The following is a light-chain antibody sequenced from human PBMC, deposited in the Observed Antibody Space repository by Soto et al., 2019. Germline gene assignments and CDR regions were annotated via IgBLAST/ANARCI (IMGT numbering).Light chain of an antibody. Sequence: DIQMTQSPSSLSASVGDRVTISCRASQSISSYLNWYQQKPGKAPKLLIYAASSLQSGVPSRFSGIGSGTDFTLTISSLQPEDFATYYCQRSYSTPHTFGQGTRLEIK. CDR1: QSISSY. J-gene: IGKJ5*01. CDR2: AAS. V-gene: IGKV1-39*01. CDR3: QRSYSTPHT.